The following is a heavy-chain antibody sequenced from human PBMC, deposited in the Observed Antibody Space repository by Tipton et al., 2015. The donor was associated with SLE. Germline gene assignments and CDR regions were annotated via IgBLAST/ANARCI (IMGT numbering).Heavy chain of an antibody. D-gene: IGHD3-16*01. V-gene: IGHV4-34*01. J-gene: IGHJ4*02. CDR3: ARCQGVMYYFDY. Sequence: TLSLTCAVYGGSFSGYYWSWIRKPPGKGLERIGEINHSGSTNYNPSLKSRVTISVDTSKNQFSLKLSSVTAADTAVYYCARCQGVMYYFDYWGRVTLVTVSS. CDR1: GGSFSGYY. CDR2: INHSGST.